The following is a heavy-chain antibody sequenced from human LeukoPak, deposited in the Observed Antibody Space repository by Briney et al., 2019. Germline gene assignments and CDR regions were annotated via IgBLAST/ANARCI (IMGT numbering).Heavy chain of an antibody. CDR2: TYYRSKWYN. CDR1: GDSVSSNSAA. CDR3: ARSQPTMVTFDY. D-gene: IGHD5-18*01. V-gene: IGHV6-1*01. J-gene: IGHJ4*02. Sequence: SQTLSLTCALSGDSVSSNSAAWNWIRQSPSRGLEWLGRTYYRSKWYNDYAVSVKSRISINPDTPKNQFSLQLNSVTPEDTAVYYCARSQPTMVTFDYWGQGTLVTVSS.